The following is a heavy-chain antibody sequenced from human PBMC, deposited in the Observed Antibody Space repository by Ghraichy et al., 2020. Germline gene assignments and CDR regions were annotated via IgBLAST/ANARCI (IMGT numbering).Heavy chain of an antibody. D-gene: IGHD4-17*01. V-gene: IGHV3-74*01. CDR2: IHNDGKTT. CDR1: GFTFSNYW. J-gene: IGHJ3*01. CDR3: ARESSPTAHPGSFDV. Sequence: GGSLRLSCAVSGFTFSNYWMHWVRQGPGKGLVWVSFIHNDGKTTTYADSVRGRFTISRDNAKNTLYLQMSSLRADDTAVYYCARESSPTAHPGSFDVWGHGKMVTVSS.